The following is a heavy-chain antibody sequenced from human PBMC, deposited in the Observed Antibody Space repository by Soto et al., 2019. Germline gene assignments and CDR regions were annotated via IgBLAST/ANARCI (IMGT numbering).Heavy chain of an antibody. V-gene: IGHV5-51*01. CDR3: ARLSYCSGGSCYFAGIVY. CDR1: GYSFTRYW. D-gene: IGHD2-15*01. CDR2: IYPGDSDT. J-gene: IGHJ4*02. Sequence: GESLKISCKGSGYSFTRYWIGWVRQMPGKGLEWMGIIYPGDSDTRYSPSFQGQVTISADKSISTAYLQWSSLKASDTAMYYCARLSYCSGGSCYFAGIVYWGQGTLVTVSS.